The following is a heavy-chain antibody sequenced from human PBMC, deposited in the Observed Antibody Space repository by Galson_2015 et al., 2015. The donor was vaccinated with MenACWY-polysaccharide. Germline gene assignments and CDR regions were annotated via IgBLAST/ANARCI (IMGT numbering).Heavy chain of an antibody. D-gene: IGHD2-15*01. V-gene: IGHV3-23*01. Sequence: SLRLSCAAAGSSFSSYAMSWVRQAPGKGLEWVSAITGSGGATYYVDSVKGRFTISRDNSKNTLYLQMNSLRVEDTAVYYCAKRARVVAAAWYGMDVWGQGTTVTVSS. CDR1: GSSFSSYA. CDR2: ITGSGGAT. CDR3: AKRARVVAAAWYGMDV. J-gene: IGHJ6*02.